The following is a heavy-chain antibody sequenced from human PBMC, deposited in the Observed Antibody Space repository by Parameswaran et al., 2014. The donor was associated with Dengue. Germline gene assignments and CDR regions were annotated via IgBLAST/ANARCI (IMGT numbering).Heavy chain of an antibody. CDR2: IHYSGTT. V-gene: IGHV4-39*07. Sequence: WIRQPPGKGLEWIGGIHYSGTTYYNPSLKSRVTISVDTSKNQFSLRLNSATAADTAVYYCAREGPTNTGWYVRYFDYWGQGTLVTVSS. CDR3: AREGPTNTGWYVRYFDY. J-gene: IGHJ4*02. D-gene: IGHD6-19*01.